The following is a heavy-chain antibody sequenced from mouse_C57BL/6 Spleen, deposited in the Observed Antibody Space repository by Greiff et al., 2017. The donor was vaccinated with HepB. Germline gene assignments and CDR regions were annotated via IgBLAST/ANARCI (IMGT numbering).Heavy chain of an antibody. V-gene: IGHV1-52*01. CDR2: IDPSDSET. J-gene: IGHJ2*01. Sequence: QVQLKQPGAELVRPGSSVKLSCKASGYTFTSYWMHWVKQRPIQGLEWIGNIDPSDSETHYNQKFKDKATLTVDKSSSTAYMQLSSLTSEDSAVYYCAKGGYYGNYVDFDYWGQGTTLTVSS. D-gene: IGHD2-1*01. CDR3: AKGGYYGNYVDFDY. CDR1: GYTFTSYW.